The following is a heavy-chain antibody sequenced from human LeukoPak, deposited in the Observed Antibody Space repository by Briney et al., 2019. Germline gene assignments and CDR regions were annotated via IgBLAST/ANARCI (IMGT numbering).Heavy chain of an antibody. D-gene: IGHD2-15*01. CDR2: ISGRGDET. CDR1: GFTFSDYA. CDR3: AKDTSAWWYHRAYMNV. V-gene: IGHV3-23*01. J-gene: IGHJ6*03. Sequence: PGGSLRLSCAAAGFTFSDYAMSWVRQAPGGGLEWVSAISGRGDETFHADSVKGRFTTSRDNSKNTLSLQISSLRVEDSAVYFCAKDTSAWWYHRAYMNVWGTGTTVTVSS.